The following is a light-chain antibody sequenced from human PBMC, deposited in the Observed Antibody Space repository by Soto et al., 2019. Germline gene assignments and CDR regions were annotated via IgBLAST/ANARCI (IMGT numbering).Light chain of an antibody. J-gene: IGLJ2*01. CDR3: SSYAGSKNLL. CDR1: SSDVGGYNY. V-gene: IGLV2-8*01. CDR2: EVN. Sequence: QSALTQPPSAAGSPGQSVTISCTGTSSDVGGYNYVSWYQQHPARAPKVMIYEVNKRPSGVPDRFSGSKSGNPASLTVSGLQTEDEADYCCSSYAGSKNLLFGGGTKLTVL.